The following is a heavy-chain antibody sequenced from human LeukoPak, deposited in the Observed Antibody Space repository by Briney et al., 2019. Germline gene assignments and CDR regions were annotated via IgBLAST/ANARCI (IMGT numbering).Heavy chain of an antibody. CDR3: ARGLDGEYH. Sequence: SCAXXGFTFSSYWMHWVHQAPGKGLVWVSRINSDGSSTSYADSVKGRFTISRDNAKNTLYLQMNSLRAEDTAVYYCARGLDGEYHWGQGTLVTVSS. D-gene: IGHD4-17*01. J-gene: IGHJ5*02. V-gene: IGHV3-74*01. CDR1: GFTFSSYW. CDR2: INSDGSST.